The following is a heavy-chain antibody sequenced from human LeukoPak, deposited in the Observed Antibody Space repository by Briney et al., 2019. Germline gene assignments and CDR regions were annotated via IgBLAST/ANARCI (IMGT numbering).Heavy chain of an antibody. J-gene: IGHJ4*02. Sequence: GGSLRLSCAASGFTFNTFNMNWVRQAPGKGREWVSSITSGGDYIYYADSVKGRFTTSRDNPKNSLSLQLNSLRVEDTAVYYCARGHYDVLAASYKWTPDYWGQGTLVTVSS. V-gene: IGHV3-21*01. CDR2: ITSGGDYI. CDR1: GFTFNTFN. D-gene: IGHD3-9*01. CDR3: ARGHYDVLAASYKWTPDY.